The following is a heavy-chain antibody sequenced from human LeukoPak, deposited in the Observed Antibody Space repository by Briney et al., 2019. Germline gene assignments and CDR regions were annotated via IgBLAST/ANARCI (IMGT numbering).Heavy chain of an antibody. CDR3: ARDYGSYIDDAFDI. D-gene: IGHD1-26*01. CDR2: INQDGSEK. V-gene: IGHV3-7*01. J-gene: IGHJ3*02. CDR1: GFTVSNYW. Sequence: GGSLRLSCAASGFTVSNYWMNWVRRAPGKGLEWVANINQDGSEKHYVDSVKGRFTISRDNAKSSLYLQMNSLRAEDTAIYFCARDYGSYIDDAFDIWGQGTMVTVSS.